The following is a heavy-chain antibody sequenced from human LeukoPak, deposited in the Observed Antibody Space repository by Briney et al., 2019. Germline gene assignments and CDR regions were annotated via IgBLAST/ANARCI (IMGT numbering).Heavy chain of an antibody. D-gene: IGHD3-16*02. CDR3: TRDANIMITFGGVIANDY. J-gene: IGHJ4*02. CDR2: TRSKAHGGTT. V-gene: IGHV3-49*04. CDR1: GFTYGGYA. Sequence: GGYLRLYGTGSGFTYGGYAMSWVGPAPGQGLEGGGFTRSKAHGGTTEYAASVKGRFTISRDDSNSIAYLQMNSLKTEDTAVYYCTRDANIMITFGGVIANDYWGQGTLVTVSS.